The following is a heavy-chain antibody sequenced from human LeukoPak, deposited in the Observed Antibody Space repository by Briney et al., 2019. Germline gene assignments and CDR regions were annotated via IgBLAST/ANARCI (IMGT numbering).Heavy chain of an antibody. CDR3: ARSRWLQLRSYYYYYYMDV. J-gene: IGHJ6*03. V-gene: IGHV1-69*05. D-gene: IGHD5-24*01. CDR2: IILIFGTA. CDR1: GGTFSSYA. Sequence: RASVKVSCKASGGTFSSYAISWVRQAPGQGLEWMGGIILIFGTANYAQKFQGRVTITTDESTSTAYMELSSLRSEDTAVYYCARSRWLQLRSYYYYYYMDVWGKGTTVAVSS.